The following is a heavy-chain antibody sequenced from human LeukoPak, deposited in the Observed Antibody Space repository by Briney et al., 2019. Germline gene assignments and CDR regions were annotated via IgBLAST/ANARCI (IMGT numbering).Heavy chain of an antibody. CDR2: ISAYNGNT. D-gene: IGHD1-26*01. Sequence: GASVKVSCKATGYTFTSYGITWVRQPPGQGLERMGSISAYNGNTNYAQKLQGRVTMTTDTSTNTAYMVLRMLRADDTAVYYCARDRYEWKLAGSGMEVWGQGTTVTVSS. V-gene: IGHV1-18*01. CDR3: ARDRYEWKLAGSGMEV. CDR1: GYTFTSYG. J-gene: IGHJ6*02.